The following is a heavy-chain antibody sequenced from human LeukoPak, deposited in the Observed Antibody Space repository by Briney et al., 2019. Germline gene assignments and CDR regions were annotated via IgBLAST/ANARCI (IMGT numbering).Heavy chain of an antibody. J-gene: IGHJ4*02. D-gene: IGHD6-6*01. V-gene: IGHV1-69*01. CDR3: ARTGERFSGIAARLGKYYFDY. CDR2: IIPIFGTA. Sequence: SVKVSCKASGGTFSSYAISWVRQAPGQGLEWMGGIIPIFGTANYAQKFQGRVTITADESTSTAYMELSSLRSEDTAVYYCARTGERFSGIAARLGKYYFDYWGQGTLVTVSS. CDR1: GGTFSSYA.